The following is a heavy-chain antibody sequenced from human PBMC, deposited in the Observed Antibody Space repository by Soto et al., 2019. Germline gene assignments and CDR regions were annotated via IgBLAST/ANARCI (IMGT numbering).Heavy chain of an antibody. D-gene: IGHD6-6*01. V-gene: IGHV3-23*01. J-gene: IGHJ5*02. CDR1: GFTFRSYT. CDR2: IIASDSST. Sequence: GGSLRLSCAASGFTFRSYTMSWVRQAPGKGLEWVSAIIASDSSTHYAASVRGRFTISRDNSNNMLFLQMDSLRAEDTAVYYCAKAIAARPRWFDPWGQGTLVTVSS. CDR3: AKAIAARPRWFDP.